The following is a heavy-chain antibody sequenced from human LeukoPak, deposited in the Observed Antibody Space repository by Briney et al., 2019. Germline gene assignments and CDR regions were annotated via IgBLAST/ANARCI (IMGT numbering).Heavy chain of an antibody. CDR1: VGSICSGDYY. J-gene: IGHJ4*02. CDR2: IYYSGST. V-gene: IGHV4-30-4*01. D-gene: IGHD5-12*01. CDR3: ARVPPPHKWLRGPDY. Sequence: SETLSLTCTVSVGSICSGDYYWSWVRQPPGEGLEWIGYIYYSGSTYYNPSLKSRVTISVDTSKNQFSLKLSSVTAADTAVYYCARVPPPHKWLRGPDYWGQGTLVTVSS.